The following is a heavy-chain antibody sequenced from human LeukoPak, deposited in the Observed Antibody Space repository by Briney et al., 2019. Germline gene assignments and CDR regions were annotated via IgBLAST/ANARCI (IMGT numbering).Heavy chain of an antibody. V-gene: IGHV4-4*07. Sequence: SETLSLTCFISGGSISSYFWSWVRQPAGKGLEWIGRTYTSGTTNYNSSPMSRVTLSLDTSKNQFSLKLRSVTAADTAMFYCARDGDAVSAAIAGAFDLWGRGTMVTVSS. CDR1: GGSISSYF. J-gene: IGHJ3*01. D-gene: IGHD2-2*01. CDR2: TYTSGTT. CDR3: ARDGDAVSAAIAGAFDL.